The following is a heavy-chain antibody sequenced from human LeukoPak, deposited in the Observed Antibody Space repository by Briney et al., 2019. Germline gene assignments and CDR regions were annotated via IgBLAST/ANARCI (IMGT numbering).Heavy chain of an antibody. J-gene: IGHJ3*02. CDR2: INSDGSSI. CDR1: GFTFSSNW. D-gene: IGHD3-9*01. V-gene: IGHV3-74*01. Sequence: GGSLRLSCAASGFTFSSNWMHWVRQAPGKGLVWVLRINSDGSSISYVDSVKGRFTISRDNAKNTLYLQLNSLRAEDTAVYYCATSDWFAAFHIWGQGTMVTVSS. CDR3: ATSDWFAAFHI.